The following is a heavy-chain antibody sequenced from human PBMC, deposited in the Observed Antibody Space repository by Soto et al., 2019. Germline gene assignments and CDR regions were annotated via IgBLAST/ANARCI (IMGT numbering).Heavy chain of an antibody. J-gene: IGHJ4*02. D-gene: IGHD1-20*01. Sequence: GGSLRLSCAASGFTFDDYAMHWVRQAPGKGLEWVSGISWNSGSIGYADSVKGRITISRDNAKNSLYLQMNSLRAEDTALYYCAKDMSRVTGTTGYFDYWGQGTLVTVSS. CDR3: AKDMSRVTGTTGYFDY. CDR2: ISWNSGSI. V-gene: IGHV3-9*01. CDR1: GFTFDDYA.